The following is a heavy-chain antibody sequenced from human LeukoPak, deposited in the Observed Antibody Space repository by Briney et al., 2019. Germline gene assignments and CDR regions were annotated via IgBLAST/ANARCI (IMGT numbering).Heavy chain of an antibody. CDR1: GYTFTSYG. D-gene: IGHD1-26*01. V-gene: IGHV1-18*01. CDR2: ISAYNGNT. CDR3: ARDRMGVGATIDALDI. Sequence: ASVKVSCKASGYTFTSYGISWVRQAPGQGLEWMGWISAYNGNTNYAQKLQGRVTMTTDTSTSTAYMELRSLRSDDTAVYCCARDRMGVGATIDALDIWGQGTMVTVSS. J-gene: IGHJ3*02.